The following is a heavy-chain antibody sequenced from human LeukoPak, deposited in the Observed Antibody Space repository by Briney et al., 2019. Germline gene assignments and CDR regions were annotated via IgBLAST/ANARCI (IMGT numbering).Heavy chain of an antibody. CDR2: IWYDGSNK. V-gene: IGHV3-33*01. CDR3: ARDIAAAGHLDY. J-gene: IGHJ4*02. CDR1: GFTFSSYG. D-gene: IGHD6-13*01. Sequence: PGGSLRLSCAASGFTFSSYGMHWVRQAPGKGLEWVAVIWYDGSNKYYADSVKGRFTISRDNSKNTLYLQMNSLRAEDTAVYYCARDIAAAGHLDYWGQGTLVTVSS.